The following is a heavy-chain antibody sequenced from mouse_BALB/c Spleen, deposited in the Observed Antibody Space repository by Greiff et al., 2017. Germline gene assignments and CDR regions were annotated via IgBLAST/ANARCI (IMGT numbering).Heavy chain of an antibody. D-gene: IGHD1-2*01. V-gene: IGHV2-6-7*01. CDR3: ARDGRHYYGYESYYAMDY. CDR1: GFSSTGYG. J-gene: IGHJ4*01. CDR2: IWGDGST. Sequence: VMLVESGPGLVAPSQSLSITCTVSGFSSTGYGVNWVRQPPGKGLEWLGMIWGDGSTDYNSALKSRLSISKDNSKSQVFLKMNSLQTDDTARYYCARDGRHYYGYESYYAMDYWGQGTSVTVSS.